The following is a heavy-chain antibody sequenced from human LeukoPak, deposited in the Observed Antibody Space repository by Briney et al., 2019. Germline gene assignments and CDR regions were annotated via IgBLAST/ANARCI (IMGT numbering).Heavy chain of an antibody. CDR2: IYYSGST. CDR1: GGSTSSGDYY. Sequence: SETLSLTCTVSGGSTSSGDYYWSWIRQPPGKGLEWIGYIYYSGSTYYNPSLKSRVTISVDTSKNQSSLKLSSVTAADTAVYYCARDRDGVTDYWGQGTLVTVSS. V-gene: IGHV4-30-4*08. CDR3: ARDRDGVTDY. D-gene: IGHD3-3*01. J-gene: IGHJ4*02.